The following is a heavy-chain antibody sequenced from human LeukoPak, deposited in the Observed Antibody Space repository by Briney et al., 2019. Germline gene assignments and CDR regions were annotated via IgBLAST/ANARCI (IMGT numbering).Heavy chain of an antibody. CDR2: ISGSGDIT. J-gene: IGHJ4*02. V-gene: IGHV3-23*01. CDR3: AKGAGDLLRNKF. Sequence: GGSLRLSCAASGFTFSSNAMSWVRQAPGKGLEWVSAISGSGDITYYADSVRGRFTISRDNSKNTVYLQMNDLRADDPAVYYWAKGAGDLLRNKFWGQGTLVTVSS. D-gene: IGHD7-27*01. CDR1: GFTFSSNA.